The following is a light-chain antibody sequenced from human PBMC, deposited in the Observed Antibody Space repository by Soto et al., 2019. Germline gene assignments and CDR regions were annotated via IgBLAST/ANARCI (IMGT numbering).Light chain of an antibody. Sequence: DVQMTQSPSTLSASVGDRVTITCRASQTIGSLLAWYQQKPGKAPNLLIYKASSLESGVPSRFSGSGFGTEFTLTITGQQPDDFVTYYCQHYNSWALGHGTKVEI. CDR2: KAS. V-gene: IGKV1-5*03. J-gene: IGKJ1*01. CDR3: QHYNSWA. CDR1: QTIGSL.